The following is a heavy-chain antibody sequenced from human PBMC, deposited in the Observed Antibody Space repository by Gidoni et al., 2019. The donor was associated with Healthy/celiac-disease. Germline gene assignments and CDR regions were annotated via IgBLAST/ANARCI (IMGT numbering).Heavy chain of an antibody. V-gene: IGHV3-48*03. Sequence: EVQLVESGGGLVQTGGSLRLSGQAPGFTLSSCEMNCVRQALGKGLEWVSYSSSSGSTIYYADSVKGRFTISRDNAKISLYLQMNSLRAEDTAVYYCARGLGSGSWSYTPFDYWGQGTLVTVSS. J-gene: IGHJ4*02. CDR3: ARGLGSGSWSYTPFDY. CDR2: SSSSGSTI. D-gene: IGHD3-10*01. CDR1: GFTLSSCE.